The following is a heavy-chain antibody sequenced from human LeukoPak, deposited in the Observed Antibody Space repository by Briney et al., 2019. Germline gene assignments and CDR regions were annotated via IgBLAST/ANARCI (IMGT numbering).Heavy chain of an antibody. D-gene: IGHD3-22*01. J-gene: IGHJ1*01. CDR3: PRVPGYDKFGPGYFQH. CDR2: ISAYNGNT. V-gene: IGHV1-18*01. Sequence: ASVKVSCKASGYTFTSYGISWVRQAPGQGLEWMGWISAYNGNTNYAQKLQGRVTMTTDTSTSTAYMELRSLRSDETAVYYCPRVPGYDKFGPGYFQHWGQGTLVTVSS. CDR1: GYTFTSYG.